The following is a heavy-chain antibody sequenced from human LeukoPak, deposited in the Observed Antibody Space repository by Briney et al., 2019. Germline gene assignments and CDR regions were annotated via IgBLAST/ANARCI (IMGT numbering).Heavy chain of an antibody. D-gene: IGHD2-2*02. CDR2: INHSGST. J-gene: IGHJ5*02. CDR3: ARRAEDCSSTSCYTTNWFDP. V-gene: IGHV4-39*07. CDR1: GGSISSGDYY. Sequence: SETLSLTCTVSGGSISSGDYYWSWIRQPPGKGLEWIGEINHSGSTNYNPSLKSRVTISVDTSKNQFSLKLSSVTAADTAVYYCARRAEDCSSTSCYTTNWFDPWGQGTLVTVSS.